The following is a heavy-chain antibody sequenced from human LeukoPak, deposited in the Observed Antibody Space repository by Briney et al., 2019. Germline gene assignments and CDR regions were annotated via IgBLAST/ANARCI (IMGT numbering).Heavy chain of an antibody. D-gene: IGHD1-1*01. V-gene: IGHV3-15*01. Sequence: GGSLRLSCAASGFTFSNAWMSWVRQAPGKGLEWVGRIKKETDGETTDYAAPVKGRFTISRDDSKNTLYLEMNSLKSDDTAVYYCAAGTGTSDFDYWGQGTLVTVSS. J-gene: IGHJ4*02. CDR3: AAGTGTSDFDY. CDR1: GFTFSNAW. CDR2: IKKETDGETT.